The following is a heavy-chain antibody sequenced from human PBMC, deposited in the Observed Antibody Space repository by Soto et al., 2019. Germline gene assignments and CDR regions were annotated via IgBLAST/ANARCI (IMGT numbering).Heavy chain of an antibody. D-gene: IGHD3-10*01. J-gene: IGHJ3*02. CDR3: ARGRLWFGALDTFDI. CDR2: MNPNSGNT. CDR1: GYTFTSYD. V-gene: IGHV1-8*01. Sequence: QVQLVQSGAEVKKPGASVKVSCKASGYTFTSYDINWVRQATGQGLEWMGWMNPNSGNTGYAQKCQGRVTMTRNTSISTAYMELSSLSSEDTAVYSCARGRLWFGALDTFDIWGQGTMVTVSS.